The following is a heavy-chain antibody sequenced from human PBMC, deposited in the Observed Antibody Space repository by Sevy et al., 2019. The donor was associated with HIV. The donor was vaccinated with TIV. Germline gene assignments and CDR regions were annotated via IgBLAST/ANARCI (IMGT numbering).Heavy chain of an antibody. CDR3: ARSAAMARWFDP. V-gene: IGHV3-9*01. D-gene: IGHD2-2*01. Sequence: GGSLSLSCAASGFTFDDYAMHWVRQAPGKGLEWVSGISWNSGSIGYADSVKGRFTISRDNAKNSLYLQMNSLRAEDTALYYCARSAAMARWFDPWGQGTLVTVSS. CDR2: ISWNSGSI. CDR1: GFTFDDYA. J-gene: IGHJ5*02.